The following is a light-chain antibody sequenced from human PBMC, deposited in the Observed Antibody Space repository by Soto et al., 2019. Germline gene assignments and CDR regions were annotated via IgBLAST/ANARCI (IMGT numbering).Light chain of an antibody. CDR2: DAS. J-gene: IGKJ1*01. CDR3: QQYNSLWT. CDR1: QSISSR. Sequence: DIQMPQSPSTLSASVGDRVTITCRASQSISSRLAWYQQKPGKAPKLLIYDASSLESGVPSRFSGSGSGTEFTLTISSLQPEDFATYYCQQYNSLWTVGQGTKVDNK. V-gene: IGKV1-5*01.